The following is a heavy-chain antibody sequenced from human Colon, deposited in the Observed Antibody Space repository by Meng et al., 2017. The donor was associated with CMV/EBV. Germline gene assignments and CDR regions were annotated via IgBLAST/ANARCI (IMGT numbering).Heavy chain of an antibody. V-gene: IGHV3-23*01. D-gene: IGHD3-16*01. CDR2: ISASGGNT. J-gene: IGHJ4*02. CDR1: GFTFGNFA. Sequence: SCAASGFTFGNFAMTWVRQAPGKGLEWVSRISASGGNTYYADSVKGRFSVSRDNSNSTLFLQLNSLRAEDTAIYYCAKDRWGVSVGGSDYWGQGTLVTVSS. CDR3: AKDRWGVSVGGSDY.